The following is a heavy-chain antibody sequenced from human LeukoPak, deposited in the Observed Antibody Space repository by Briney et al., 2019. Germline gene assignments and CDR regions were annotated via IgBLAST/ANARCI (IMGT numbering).Heavy chain of an antibody. Sequence: SVKVSCKASGGTFSSYAISWVRQAPGQWLEWMGGIIPIFGTANYAQKFQGRVTITADESTNTAYMELSSLRSEDTAVYYCARGFSGSQGPWGQGTLVTVSS. CDR2: IIPIFGTA. J-gene: IGHJ5*02. D-gene: IGHD1-26*01. V-gene: IGHV1-69*13. CDR1: GGTFSSYA. CDR3: ARGFSGSQGP.